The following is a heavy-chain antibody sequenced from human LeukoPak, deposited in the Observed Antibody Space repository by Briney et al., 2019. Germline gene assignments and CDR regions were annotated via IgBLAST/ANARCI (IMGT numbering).Heavy chain of an antibody. CDR2: IYYSGST. CDR1: GGSISSSSYY. CDR3: ARGGTYGDYVGGGLFDL. Sequence: SETLSLTCTVSGGSISSSSYYWGWIRQPPGKGLEWIGSIYYSGSTYYNPSLKSRVTISVDTSKNQFSLKLSSVTAADTAVYYCARGGTYGDYVGGGLFDLWGRGTLVTVSS. J-gene: IGHJ2*01. D-gene: IGHD4-17*01. V-gene: IGHV4-39*07.